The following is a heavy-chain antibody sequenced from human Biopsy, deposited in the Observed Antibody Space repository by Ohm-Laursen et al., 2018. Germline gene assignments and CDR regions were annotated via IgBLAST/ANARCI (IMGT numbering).Heavy chain of an antibody. Sequence: ASVKVSCKPSGYTFTGQYLHWVRQVPGQGLEWVGWINPHSGTTKFAQDFQGRVTMTRDTSITTAYMELRRLRSDGTAVYYCAKGQDLRGGAEYFQHWGQGALVTVSS. V-gene: IGHV1-2*02. D-gene: IGHD2-15*01. J-gene: IGHJ1*01. CDR2: INPHSGTT. CDR3: AKGQDLRGGAEYFQH. CDR1: GYTFTGQY.